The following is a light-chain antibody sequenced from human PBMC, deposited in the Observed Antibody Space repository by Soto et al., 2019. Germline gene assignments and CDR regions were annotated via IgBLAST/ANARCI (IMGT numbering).Light chain of an antibody. CDR3: QAHDSSRSGGV. CDR2: GNS. Sequence: QSVLTQPPSVSGAPGQRVTISCTGSSSNIGAGYDVHWYQQLPGTAPKLLIYGNSNRPSGVPDRFSGSKSGNSASLAITGLQAEDEADYYCQAHDSSRSGGVFGGGTKLTVL. V-gene: IGLV1-40*01. J-gene: IGLJ3*02. CDR1: SSNIGAGYD.